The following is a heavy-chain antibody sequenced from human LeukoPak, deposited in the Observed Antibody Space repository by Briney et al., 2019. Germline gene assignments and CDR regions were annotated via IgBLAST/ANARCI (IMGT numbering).Heavy chain of an antibody. CDR2: MNPNSGNT. J-gene: IGHJ4*02. V-gene: IGHV1-8*01. Sequence: GASVKVSCKASGYTFTSYDINWVRQATGQGLEWMGWMNPNSGNTGYAQKFQGRVTMTRNTSISTAYMELSSLRSEDAAVYYCARGLSSGWYSDYWGQGTLVTVSS. CDR1: GYTFTSYD. CDR3: ARGLSSGWYSDY. D-gene: IGHD6-19*01.